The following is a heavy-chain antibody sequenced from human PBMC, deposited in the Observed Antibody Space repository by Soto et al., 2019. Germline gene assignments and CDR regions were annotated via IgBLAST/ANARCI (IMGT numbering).Heavy chain of an antibody. Sequence: PSETLSLTCTVSGGSISSGDYYWSWIRQPPGKGLEWIGYIYYSGSTYYNPSLKSRVTISVDTSKNQFSLKLSSVTAADTAVYYCARVVLGAAAGTRYNWFDPWGQGTLVTV. CDR2: IYYSGST. CDR1: GGSISSGDYY. D-gene: IGHD6-13*01. CDR3: ARVVLGAAAGTRYNWFDP. J-gene: IGHJ5*02. V-gene: IGHV4-30-4*01.